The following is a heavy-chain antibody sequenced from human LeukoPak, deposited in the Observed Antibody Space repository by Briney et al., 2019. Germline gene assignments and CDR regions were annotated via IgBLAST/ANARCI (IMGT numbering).Heavy chain of an antibody. D-gene: IGHD3-16*01. J-gene: IGHJ4*02. CDR2: IYFTGST. CDR1: GGSISSYY. V-gene: IGHV4-59*01. CDR3: ARFFGGSFGDYVDN. Sequence: SETLSLTCTVSGGSISSYYWSWIRQSPGNRLEWIGYIYFTGSTNYNPSLKSRVTISVDTSKNQFSPRLRFVTAADTAVYYCARFFGGSFGDYVDNWGQGTLVTVSS.